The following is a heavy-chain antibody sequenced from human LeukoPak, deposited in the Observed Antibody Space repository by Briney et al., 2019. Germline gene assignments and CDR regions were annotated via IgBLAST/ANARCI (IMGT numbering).Heavy chain of an antibody. D-gene: IGHD3-22*01. Sequence: GASVKVSCKASGYTFTSYDINWVRQATGQGLEWMGWMNPNSGNTGYAQKFQGRATMTRNTSISTAYMELSSLRSEDTAVYYCARGRNPYYYDSSGYYSAFWGQGTLVTVSS. V-gene: IGHV1-8*01. CDR2: MNPNSGNT. CDR3: ARGRNPYYYDSSGYYSAF. CDR1: GYTFTSYD. J-gene: IGHJ4*02.